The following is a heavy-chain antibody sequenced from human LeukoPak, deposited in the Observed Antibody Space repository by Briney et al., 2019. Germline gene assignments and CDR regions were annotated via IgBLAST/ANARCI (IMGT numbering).Heavy chain of an antibody. V-gene: IGHV4-34*01. J-gene: IGHJ4*02. CDR3: ASLTADGPDY. Sequence: PSETLSLTCAVYGGSFSGYYWSWIRQPPGKGLEWIGEINHSGSTNYNPSLKSRVTISVDTSKNQFSLKLSSVTAADTAVYYCASLTADGPDYWGQGTLVTVSS. D-gene: IGHD6-13*01. CDR2: INHSGST. CDR1: GGSFSGYY.